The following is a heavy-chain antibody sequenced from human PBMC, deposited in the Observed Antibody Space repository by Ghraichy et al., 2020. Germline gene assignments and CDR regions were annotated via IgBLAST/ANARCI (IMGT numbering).Heavy chain of an antibody. J-gene: IGHJ4*02. V-gene: IGHV3-23*01. CDR3: TMSSGALYHFDY. D-gene: IGHD1-26*01. CDR1: GFTFNYYV. CDR2: ISPDGSHT. Sequence: GESLNISFAASGFTFNYYVMRWVRQAPGKGLEWVSTISPDGSHTYSVDSVKGRFTISRDNSKNTLYLQMNSLRAEDTAIYYCTMSSGALYHFDYLGQGNLVTVSS.